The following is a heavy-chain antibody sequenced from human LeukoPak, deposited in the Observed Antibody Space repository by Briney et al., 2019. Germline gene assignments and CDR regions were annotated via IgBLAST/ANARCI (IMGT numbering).Heavy chain of an antibody. CDR2: IKQDGSEK. CDR3: ASGGYSSSWALEY. V-gene: IGHV3-7*01. Sequence: PGGSLRLSCAASGFTFSNYWMNWVRQAPGKGLEWVANIKQDGSEKFYVDSVKGRFTVSRDNTQNSLFLQMNSLRAEDTAVYYCASGGYSSSWALEYWGQGTLVTVSS. J-gene: IGHJ4*02. CDR1: GFTFSNYW. D-gene: IGHD6-13*01.